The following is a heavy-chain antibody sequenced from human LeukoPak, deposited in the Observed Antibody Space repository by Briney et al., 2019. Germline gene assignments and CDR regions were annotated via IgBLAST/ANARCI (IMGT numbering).Heavy chain of an antibody. Sequence: GGSLRLSCAASGFTFSTYVMSWVRQAPGKGLVWVAGFVSSGVSANYADSVKGRFTISRDNTKNTLYLQMNSLSAEDTAVYYCAKFSGWPTNYFDYWGQGTLVTVSS. CDR1: GFTFSTYV. V-gene: IGHV3-23*01. J-gene: IGHJ4*02. CDR3: AKFSGWPTNYFDY. D-gene: IGHD6-19*01. CDR2: FVSSGVSA.